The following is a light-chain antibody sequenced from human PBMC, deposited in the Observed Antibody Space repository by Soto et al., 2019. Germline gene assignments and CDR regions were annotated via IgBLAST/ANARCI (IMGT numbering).Light chain of an antibody. CDR2: WAS. V-gene: IGKV4-1*01. Sequence: DIVMTQSPDSLAVSLGERATINCKSSQSVLYSSNNKNYLAWYQQKPRQPPKLLIYWASTRESGVPDRFSGSGSGTDFTLTISSLQAEDVAVYYGQQYYSTPQTFGQGTKLEIK. J-gene: IGKJ2*01. CDR1: QSVLYSSNNKNY. CDR3: QQYYSTPQT.